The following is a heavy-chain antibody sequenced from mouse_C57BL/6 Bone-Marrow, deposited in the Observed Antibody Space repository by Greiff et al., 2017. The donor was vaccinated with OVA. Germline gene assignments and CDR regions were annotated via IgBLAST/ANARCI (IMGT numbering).Heavy chain of an antibody. CDR1: GYTFTSYW. CDR2: INPSSGYT. V-gene: IGHV1-7*01. Sequence: VQLQQPGAELAKPGASVKLSCKASGYTFTSYWMHWVKQRPGQGLEWIGYINPSSGYTKYNQKFKDKATLTADKSSSTAYMQLSSLTYEDSAVYYCAVIDYDGSRYFDVWGTGTTVTVSS. CDR3: AVIDYDGSRYFDV. D-gene: IGHD1-1*01. J-gene: IGHJ1*03.